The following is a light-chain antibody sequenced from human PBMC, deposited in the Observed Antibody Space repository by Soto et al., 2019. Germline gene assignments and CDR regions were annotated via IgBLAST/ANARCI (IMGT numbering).Light chain of an antibody. J-gene: IGKJ5*01. V-gene: IGKV1-13*02. CDR3: QQFNSYPVT. CDR1: QDIRGA. Sequence: AIPVTQSPSSLSASGGDRVTITCLASQDIRGALAWYQQKPGKPPKLLIYDVSTLENGVPSRFSGDSSGTQFTLTISGLQPEDFGTYYCQQFNSYPVTFGHGTRLDIK. CDR2: DVS.